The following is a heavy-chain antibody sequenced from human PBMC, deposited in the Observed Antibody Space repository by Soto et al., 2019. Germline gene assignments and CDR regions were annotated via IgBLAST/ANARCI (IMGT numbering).Heavy chain of an antibody. D-gene: IGHD3-3*01. V-gene: IGHV3-11*01. CDR3: VRVVRCITFCGVVIPPFDY. Sequence: PGGSLRLSCAASGFTFSDYYMSWIRQAPGKGLEWVSYISSSGSTIYYADSVKGRFTISRDNAKNSLYLQMNSLRAEDTAVYYCVRVVRCITFCGVVIPPFDYWGQGTRVTVSS. J-gene: IGHJ4*02. CDR2: ISSSGSTI. CDR1: GFTFSDYY.